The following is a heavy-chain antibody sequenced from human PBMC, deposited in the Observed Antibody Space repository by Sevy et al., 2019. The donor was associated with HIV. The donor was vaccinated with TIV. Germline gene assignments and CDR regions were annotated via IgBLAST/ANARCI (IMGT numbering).Heavy chain of an antibody. D-gene: IGHD3-22*01. J-gene: IGHJ4*02. V-gene: IGHV3-33*01. CDR2: IWSDGRFE. CDR1: GFTFSNYA. CDR3: ARGGYYYDNAAYYALDS. Sequence: GGSLRLSCAATGFTFSNYAMHWVRQTPGKGLEWVAIIWSDGRFENHGDSVKGRFTISRDNSKNTLYLQMNNVSVEDTAVYYCARGGYYYDNAAYYALDSWGQGTLVTVSS.